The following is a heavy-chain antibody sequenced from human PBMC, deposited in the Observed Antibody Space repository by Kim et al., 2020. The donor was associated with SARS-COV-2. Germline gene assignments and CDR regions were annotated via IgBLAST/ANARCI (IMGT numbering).Heavy chain of an antibody. CDR3: AEASWGRAWFDP. J-gene: IGHJ5*02. D-gene: IGHD3-16*01. CDR2: VYHSGTT. CDR1: GGSLISTVYY. Sequence: SETLSLTCTVSGGSLISTVYYWGWLRQSPGKGLQWIGTVYHSGTTYYSPSLRSRLTMSVDTSRNHFSLLLSSVTAADTAVYYCAEASWGRAWFDPWSQGTLVTVSS. V-gene: IGHV4-39*02.